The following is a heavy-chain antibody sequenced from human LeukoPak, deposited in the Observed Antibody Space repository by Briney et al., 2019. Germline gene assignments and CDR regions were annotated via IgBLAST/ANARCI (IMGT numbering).Heavy chain of an antibody. D-gene: IGHD4/OR15-4a*01. Sequence: PSETLSLTCTVSGGSISSYYWSWLRQPPGKGLEWIGYIYYSGSTNYTPSLKSRVTISVDTSKNQFSLKLSSVTAADTAVYYCARDSLSAGAFDIWGQGTMVTVSS. J-gene: IGHJ3*02. CDR3: ARDSLSAGAFDI. CDR2: IYYSGST. V-gene: IGHV4-59*01. CDR1: GGSISSYY.